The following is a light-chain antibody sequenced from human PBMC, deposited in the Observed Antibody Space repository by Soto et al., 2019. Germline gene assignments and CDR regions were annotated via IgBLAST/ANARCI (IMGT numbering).Light chain of an antibody. V-gene: IGLV1-40*01. J-gene: IGLJ1*01. Sequence: QSVLTQPPSVSGAPGQRVTFSCTGSSSNIGAGYDVHGYQQLPGTAPKLLIYGNSNRPSGVPDRFSGSKSGTSASLAITGLQAEDEADYYCQSYDSSLSGSYVFGTGTKLTVL. CDR1: SSNIGAGYD. CDR2: GNS. CDR3: QSYDSSLSGSYV.